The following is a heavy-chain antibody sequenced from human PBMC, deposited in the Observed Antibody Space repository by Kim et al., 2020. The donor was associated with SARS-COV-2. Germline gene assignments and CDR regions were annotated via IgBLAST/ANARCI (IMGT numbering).Heavy chain of an antibody. J-gene: IGHJ4*02. D-gene: IGHD3-3*01. V-gene: IGHV1-8*01. CDR3: ARGGLTIFEVVITSFDY. Sequence: FRGRVTMTRNTSISTAYMELSSLRSEDTAVYYCARGGLTIFEVVITSFDYWGQGTLVTVSS.